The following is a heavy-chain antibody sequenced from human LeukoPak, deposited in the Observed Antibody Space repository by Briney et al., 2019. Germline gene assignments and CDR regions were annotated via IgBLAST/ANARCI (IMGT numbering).Heavy chain of an antibody. V-gene: IGHV4-59*01. CDR1: GGSISSYY. D-gene: IGHD1-1*01. Sequence: KPSETLSLTCTISGGSISSYYWSWIRQPPGKGLEWIGYIYCSGSTNYNPSLKSRVTISVDTSKNQFSLKLSSVTAADTAVYYCARGRYSEIDYWGQGTLVTVSS. CDR3: ARGRYSEIDY. J-gene: IGHJ4*02. CDR2: IYCSGST.